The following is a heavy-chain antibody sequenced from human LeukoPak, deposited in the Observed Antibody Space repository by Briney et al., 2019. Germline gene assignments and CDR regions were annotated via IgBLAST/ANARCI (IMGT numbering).Heavy chain of an antibody. D-gene: IGHD3-10*01. CDR1: GGSISSYS. CDR2: IFDSAST. J-gene: IGHJ6*02. Sequence: SETLSLTRTVSGGSISSYSRSWIRQPPGKGLWWIGYIFDSASTDYNPSLRSRVTISVDTSKNQFSLKLSSVTAADTAEYYCARAEGLWFGEPTWHYGMDVWGQGTTVTVSS. CDR3: ARAEGLWFGEPTWHYGMDV. V-gene: IGHV4-59*01.